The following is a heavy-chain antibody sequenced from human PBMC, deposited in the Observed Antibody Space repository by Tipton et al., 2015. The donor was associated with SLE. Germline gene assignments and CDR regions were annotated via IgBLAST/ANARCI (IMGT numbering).Heavy chain of an antibody. CDR1: GFTFSSFW. J-gene: IGHJ4*02. CDR3: AREPYSDYDNPLDY. D-gene: IGHD5-12*01. CDR2: IKQDGSEK. Sequence: SLRLSCAASGFTFSSFWMSWVRQAPGKGLEWVANIKQDGSEKYYVDSVKGRFTISRDNAKNSLYLQMNSLRAEDTAVYYCAREPYSDYDNPLDYWGQGTLVTVSS. V-gene: IGHV3-7*01.